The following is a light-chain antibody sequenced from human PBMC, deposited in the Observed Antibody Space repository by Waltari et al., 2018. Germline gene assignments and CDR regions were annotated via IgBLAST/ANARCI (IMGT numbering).Light chain of an antibody. CDR3: QQYYSTPYT. J-gene: IGKJ2*01. CDR2: VAS. V-gene: IGKV1-39*01. CDR1: QSISTS. Sequence: IQMTQSPSSLSASVGDRVTITCRASQSISTSLNWYQQIPGKAPKLLIYVASTLQSGVPSRFSGSGSGTDFTLTISGLQAEDVAVYYCQQYYSTPYTFGQGTKLEIK.